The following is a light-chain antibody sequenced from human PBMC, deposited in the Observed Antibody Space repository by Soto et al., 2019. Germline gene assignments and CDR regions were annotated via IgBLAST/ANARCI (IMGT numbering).Light chain of an antibody. CDR3: QKSNSAPWT. CDR1: QGISNY. Sequence: DIQMTQSPSYLSASVGDRVTITCRASQGISNYLAWYQQQPGKVPKLLIYVASTLQSGVPSRFSGSGSGTDFTLTISSLQPEDVATDYYQKSNSAPWTFGQGPKVEIK. V-gene: IGKV1-27*01. J-gene: IGKJ1*01. CDR2: VAS.